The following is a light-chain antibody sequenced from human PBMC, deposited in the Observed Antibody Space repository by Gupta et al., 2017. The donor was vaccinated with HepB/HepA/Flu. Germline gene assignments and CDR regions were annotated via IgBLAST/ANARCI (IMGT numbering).Light chain of an antibody. Sequence: EIVLTQSPGTLSLSPGDRATLSCRASQSVTSNFLAWYQQRPGQAPRLLIYGASTRATGIPDRFSGSGSGTDFTLTISRLKPEDFVMYYCHQYCFGRHTFGQGTKLEIK. CDR1: QSVTSNF. V-gene: IGKV3-20*01. J-gene: IGKJ2*01. CDR3: HQYCFGRHT. CDR2: GAS.